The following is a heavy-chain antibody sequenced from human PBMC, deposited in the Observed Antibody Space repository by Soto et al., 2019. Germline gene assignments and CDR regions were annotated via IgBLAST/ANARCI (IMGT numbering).Heavy chain of an antibody. D-gene: IGHD1-1*01. V-gene: IGHV4-34*01. CDR3: ARGVQLERNYYYYYMDV. CDR2: INHSGST. Sequence: SETLSLTCAVYGGSFSGYYWSWIRQPPGKGLEWIGEINHSGSTNYNPSLKSRVTISVDTSKNQFSLKLSSVTAADTAVYYCARGVQLERNYYYYYMDVWGKGTTVTVSS. J-gene: IGHJ6*03. CDR1: GGSFSGYY.